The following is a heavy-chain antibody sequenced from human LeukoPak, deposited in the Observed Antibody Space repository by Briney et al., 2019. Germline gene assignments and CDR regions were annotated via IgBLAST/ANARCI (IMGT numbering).Heavy chain of an antibody. CDR1: GGSISGYY. J-gene: IGHJ4*02. V-gene: IGHV4-59*01. CDR2: IYYSGST. Sequence: PSETLSLTCTVSGGSISGYYWSWIRQPPGKGLEWIGYIYYSGSTNYNPSLKSRVTISVDTSKNQFSLKLSSVTAADTAVYYCARALHGDRIAFDYWGQGTLVTVSS. D-gene: IGHD4-17*01. CDR3: ARALHGDRIAFDY.